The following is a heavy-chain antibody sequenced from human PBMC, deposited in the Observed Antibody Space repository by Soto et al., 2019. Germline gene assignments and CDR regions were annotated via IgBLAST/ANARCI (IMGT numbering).Heavy chain of an antibody. CDR1: GFHFRNYG. V-gene: IGHV3-21*01. CDR3: AREDSIIIPAVSDF. D-gene: IGHD3-22*01. CDR2: VSKSDYT. J-gene: IGHJ4*02. Sequence: RGSLRLSCAVSGFHFRNYGINWVRQAPGKGLEWVSSVSKSDYTYYSDSVKGRFTISRDNAKNSVSLQMTTLRAEDTAVYYCAREDSIIIPAVSDFWGQGTLVTVSS.